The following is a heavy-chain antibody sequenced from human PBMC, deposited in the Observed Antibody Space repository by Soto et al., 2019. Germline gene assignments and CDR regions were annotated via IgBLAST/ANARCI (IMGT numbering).Heavy chain of an antibody. CDR1: GYTFTSED. J-gene: IGHJ4*02. CDR3: ARGYCRGGSCPRNRHLDY. Sequence: QVQLVQSGAEVKKPGASVKVSCKTSGYTFTSEDINWVRQAPGQGLEWMGWMNPKSGNTDYAQKFQGRVTMTSDTSTDTVYMEMSSLRSEDTAVYYCARGYCRGGSCPRNRHLDYWGQGTLVSVSS. V-gene: IGHV1-8*01. CDR2: MNPKSGNT. D-gene: IGHD2-15*01.